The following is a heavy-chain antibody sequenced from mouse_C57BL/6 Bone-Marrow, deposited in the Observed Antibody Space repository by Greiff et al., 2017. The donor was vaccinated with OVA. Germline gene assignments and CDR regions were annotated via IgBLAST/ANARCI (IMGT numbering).Heavy chain of an antibody. J-gene: IGHJ3*01. V-gene: IGHV5-4*01. CDR1: GFTFSSYA. Sequence: EVQLVESGGGLVKPGGSLKLSCAASGFTFSSYAMSWVRQTPEKRLEWVATISDGGSYTYYPDNVKGRFTISRDNAKNNLYLQMSHLKSEDTAMYYCAITTVVATFAYWGQGTLVTVSA. CDR3: AITTVVATFAY. D-gene: IGHD1-1*01. CDR2: ISDGGSYT.